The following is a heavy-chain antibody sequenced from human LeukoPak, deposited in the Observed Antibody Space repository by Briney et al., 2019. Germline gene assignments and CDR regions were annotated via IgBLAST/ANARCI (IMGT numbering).Heavy chain of an antibody. CDR3: ARDRVEGSGSYSQPFDY. J-gene: IGHJ4*02. CDR2: IYSGVST. CDR1: EFTVSSNY. V-gene: IGHV3-66*01. Sequence: GGSLRLSCAVSEFTVSSNYMTWVRQAPGKGLECVSIIYSGVSTYYADSVKGRFAISRDNSKNTLYLQMDSLRPEDTAVYYCARDRVEGSGSYSQPFDYWGQGTLVTVSS. D-gene: IGHD3-10*01.